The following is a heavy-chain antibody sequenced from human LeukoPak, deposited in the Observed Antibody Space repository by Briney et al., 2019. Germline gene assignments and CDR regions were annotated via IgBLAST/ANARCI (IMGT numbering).Heavy chain of an antibody. D-gene: IGHD6-13*01. Sequence: GGSLRLSCAASGFTVSSNYMSWVRQAPGKGLEWVSVIYSGGSTYYADSVKGRFTISRDNSKNTLYLQVNSLRAEDTAVYYCAREGDSSSWYGLRYFDYWGQGTLVTVSS. CDR2: IYSGGST. CDR3: AREGDSSSWYGLRYFDY. V-gene: IGHV3-53*01. CDR1: GFTVSSNY. J-gene: IGHJ4*02.